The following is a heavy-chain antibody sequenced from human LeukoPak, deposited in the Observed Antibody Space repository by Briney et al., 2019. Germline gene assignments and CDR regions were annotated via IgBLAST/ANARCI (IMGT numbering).Heavy chain of an antibody. J-gene: IGHJ4*02. V-gene: IGHV3-7*01. CDR2: IKQDGSEK. CDR3: ASGADTAMVPFDY. CDR1: GFTFSSYW. D-gene: IGHD5-18*01. Sequence: GGSLGLSCAASGFTFSSYWMSWVRQAPGKGLEWVANIKQDGSEKYYVDSVKGRFTISRDNAKNSLYLQMNSLRAEDTAVYYCASGADTAMVPFDYWGQGTLVTVSS.